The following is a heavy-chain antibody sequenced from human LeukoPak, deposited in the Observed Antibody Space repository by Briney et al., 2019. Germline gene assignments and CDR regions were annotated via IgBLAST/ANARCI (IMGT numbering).Heavy chain of an antibody. V-gene: IGHV3-74*01. CDR1: GFTFSSYW. CDR2: INSDGSST. CDR3: ARSRYYYDSSGYYYVLYFDY. J-gene: IGHJ4*02. D-gene: IGHD3-22*01. Sequence: GGSLRLSCAACGFTFSSYWMHWVRQAPGKGLVWVSRINSDGSSTSYADSVKGRFTISRDNAKNTLYLQMNSLRAEDTAVYYCARSRYYYDSSGYYYVLYFDYWGQGTLVTVSS.